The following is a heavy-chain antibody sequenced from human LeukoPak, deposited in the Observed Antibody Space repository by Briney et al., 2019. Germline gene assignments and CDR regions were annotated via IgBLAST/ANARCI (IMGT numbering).Heavy chain of an antibody. Sequence: PGGSLRLSCAASGFTFSSYSMNWVRQAPGKGLEWVSSISSSSSYIYYADSVKGRFTISRDNAKNSLYLQMNSLRAEDTAVYYCARALPSPLYSGSYADAFDIRGQGTVVTVSS. CDR2: ISSSSSYI. J-gene: IGHJ3*02. CDR3: ARALPSPLYSGSYADAFDI. D-gene: IGHD1-26*01. CDR1: GFTFSSYS. V-gene: IGHV3-21*01.